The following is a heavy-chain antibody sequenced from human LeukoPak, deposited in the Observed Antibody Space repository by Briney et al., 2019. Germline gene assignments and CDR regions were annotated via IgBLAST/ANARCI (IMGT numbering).Heavy chain of an antibody. D-gene: IGHD1-26*01. CDR2: ITPNSGGT. V-gene: IGHV1-2*06. Sequence: ASVKVSCKASGYTFTDYHMHWVRQAPGQGLEWMGRITPNSGGTNYAQKFQGRVTMTRDTSISTAYMELSRLRSDDTAVYYCAREVGGTTLDFQHWGQGTLVTVSS. CDR1: GYTFTDYH. J-gene: IGHJ1*01. CDR3: AREVGGTTLDFQH.